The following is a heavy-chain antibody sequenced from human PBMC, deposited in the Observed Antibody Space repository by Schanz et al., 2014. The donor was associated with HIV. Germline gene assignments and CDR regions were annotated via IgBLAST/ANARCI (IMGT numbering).Heavy chain of an antibody. V-gene: IGHV3-23*04. Sequence: VQLVESGGGVVQPGRSLRLSCAASGFTFSSYAMSWVRQAPGKGLEWVSVISGSGISTYYADSVKGRLTISRDNSKNTLYLQMNSLRAEDTAVYYCAKGQRGIVRGDIDYWGQGTLVIVSS. CDR2: ISGSGIST. CDR1: GFTFSSYA. D-gene: IGHD3-10*01. CDR3: AKGQRGIVRGDIDY. J-gene: IGHJ4*02.